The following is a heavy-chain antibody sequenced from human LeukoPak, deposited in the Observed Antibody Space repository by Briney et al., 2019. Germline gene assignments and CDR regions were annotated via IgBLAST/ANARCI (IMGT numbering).Heavy chain of an antibody. CDR3: ARQKSETTGWFNYFDS. V-gene: IGHV4-59*08. CDR2: IYYSGST. J-gene: IGHJ4*02. D-gene: IGHD6-19*01. CDR1: GGSISSHY. Sequence: PSETLSLTCTVSGGSISSHYWSWIRQPPGKGLEWIGYIYYSGSTNYNPSLKSRVTISVDTSKDQFSLKLSSVTAADTAVYFCARQKSETTGWFNYFDSWGQGILVTVSS.